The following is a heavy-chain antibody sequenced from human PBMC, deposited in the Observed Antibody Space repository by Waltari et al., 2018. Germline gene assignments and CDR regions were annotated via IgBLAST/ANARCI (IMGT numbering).Heavy chain of an antibody. J-gene: IGHJ4*02. Sequence: EVQLLESGGGLVQPGGSLRLSCAASGFTFSSYALSSVRPAPGKGLEWVSVIYSGGSTYYADSVKGRFTISRDNSKNTLYLQMNSLRAEDTAVYYCAKAIAARWVSEIDYWGQGTLVTVSS. CDR1: GFTFSSYA. V-gene: IGHV3-23*03. CDR2: IYSGGST. CDR3: AKAIAARWVSEIDY. D-gene: IGHD6-6*01.